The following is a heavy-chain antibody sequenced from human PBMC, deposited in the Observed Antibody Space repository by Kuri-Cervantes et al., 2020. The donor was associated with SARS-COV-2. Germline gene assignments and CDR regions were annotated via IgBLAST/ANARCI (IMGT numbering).Heavy chain of an antibody. CDR3: AKVQQLGSSWYWFDP. CDR2: ISSSSSTI. V-gene: IGHV3-48*01. Sequence: GGSLRLSCAASGFTFSSYSMNWVRQAPGKGLEWVSYISSSSSTIYYADSVKGRFTISRDNAKNSLYLQMNSLRAEDTAVYYCAKVQQLGSSWYWFDPWGQGTLVTVFS. D-gene: IGHD6-13*01. CDR1: GFTFSSYS. J-gene: IGHJ5*02.